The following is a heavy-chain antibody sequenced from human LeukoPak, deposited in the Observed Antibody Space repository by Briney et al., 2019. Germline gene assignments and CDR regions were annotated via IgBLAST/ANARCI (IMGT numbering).Heavy chain of an antibody. D-gene: IGHD5-18*01. J-gene: IGHJ4*02. V-gene: IGHV3-23*01. CDR3: ARDFSYGYSDH. Sequence: PGGSLRLSCAASGFTFSSYAMSWVRQAPGKGLEWVSAISGSGGSTYYADSVKGRFTISRDNSKNTLYLQVNGLRAEDTAFYYCARDFSYGYSDHWGQGALVSVSS. CDR1: GFTFSSYA. CDR2: ISGSGGST.